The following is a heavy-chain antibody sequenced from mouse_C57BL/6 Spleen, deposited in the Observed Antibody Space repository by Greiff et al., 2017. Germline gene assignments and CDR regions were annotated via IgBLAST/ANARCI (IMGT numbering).Heavy chain of an antibody. J-gene: IGHJ1*03. V-gene: IGHV1-80*01. CDR1: GYAFSSYW. Sequence: ESGAELVKPGASVKISCKASGYAFSSYWMNWVKQRPGKGLEWIGQIYPGDGDTNYNGKFKGKATLTADKSSSTAYMQLSSLTSEDSAVYFCARYITTVVARGYFDVWGTGTTVTVSS. D-gene: IGHD1-1*01. CDR3: ARYITTVVARGYFDV. CDR2: IYPGDGDT.